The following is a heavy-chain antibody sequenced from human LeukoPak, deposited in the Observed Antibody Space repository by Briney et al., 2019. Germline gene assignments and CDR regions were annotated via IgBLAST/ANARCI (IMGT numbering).Heavy chain of an antibody. V-gene: IGHV1-69*13. Sequence: SVKVSCKASGGTFSSYAVSWVRQAPGQGLEWMGGIIPIFGTANYAQKFQGRVTITADESTSTAYMELSSLRSEDTAVYYCARDQPWGVGAESFDYWGQGTLVTVSS. D-gene: IGHD3-10*01. CDR1: GGTFSSYA. CDR2: IIPIFGTA. J-gene: IGHJ4*02. CDR3: ARDQPWGVGAESFDY.